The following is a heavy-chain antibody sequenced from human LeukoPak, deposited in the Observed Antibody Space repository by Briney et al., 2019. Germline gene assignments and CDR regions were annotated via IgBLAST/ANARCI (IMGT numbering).Heavy chain of an antibody. CDR2: INHSGST. CDR1: GGSFSGYY. D-gene: IGHD3-10*01. V-gene: IGHV4-34*01. CDR3: ARGRYYGSGSYYNVLDLDY. J-gene: IGHJ4*02. Sequence: SETLSLTCAVYGGSFSGYYWSWIRQPPGKGLEWVGEINHSGSTNYNSYLKSRVTISVDTSKNQFSLRLTSVTAADTAVYYCARGRYYGSGSYYNVLDLDYWGQGTLVTVSS.